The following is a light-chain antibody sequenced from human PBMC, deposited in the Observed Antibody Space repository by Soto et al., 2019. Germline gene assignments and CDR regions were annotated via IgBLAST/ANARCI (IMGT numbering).Light chain of an antibody. CDR2: DAS. Sequence: EIVLTQSPGTLSLSPGERATLSCRASQSLSSSQLAWYQQKPGQAPRLLIHDASSRATGISDRFTGSGSGTVFTLTITTLEAEDFAVYYCQQYGSSPRTFGLGTKVEI. CDR1: QSLSSSQ. V-gene: IGKV3-20*01. J-gene: IGKJ1*01. CDR3: QQYGSSPRT.